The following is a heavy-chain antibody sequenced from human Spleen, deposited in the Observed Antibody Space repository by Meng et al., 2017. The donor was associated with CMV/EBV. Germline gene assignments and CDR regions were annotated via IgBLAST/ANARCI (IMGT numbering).Heavy chain of an antibody. CDR2: LNWNGGTR. CDR3: TRDQGHCSSTSCYWGPFDY. V-gene: IGHV3-20*04. CDR1: GFSFDDYA. D-gene: IGHD2-2*01. J-gene: IGHJ4*02. Sequence: GESLKISCVSSGFSFDDYAMSWVRQVPGKGLEWVSGLNWNGGTRAYADSVKGRFTISRDNSKTSLYLQMNSLRVEDTAFYYCTRDQGHCSSTSCYWGPFDYWGQGALVTVSS.